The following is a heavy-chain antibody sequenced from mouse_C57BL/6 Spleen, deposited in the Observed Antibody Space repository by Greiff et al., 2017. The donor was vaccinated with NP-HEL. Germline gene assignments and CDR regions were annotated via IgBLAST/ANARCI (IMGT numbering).Heavy chain of an antibody. J-gene: IGHJ3*01. CDR3: ARGGGYYVGFAY. Sequence: VQLQQPGAELVKPGASVKLSCKASGYTFTSYWMQWVKQRPGQGLEWIGEIDPSDSYTNYNQKFKGKATLTVDTSSSTAYMQLSSLTSEDSAVYYCARGGGYYVGFAYWGQGTLVTVSA. CDR1: GYTFTSYW. CDR2: IDPSDSYT. V-gene: IGHV1-50*01. D-gene: IGHD2-3*01.